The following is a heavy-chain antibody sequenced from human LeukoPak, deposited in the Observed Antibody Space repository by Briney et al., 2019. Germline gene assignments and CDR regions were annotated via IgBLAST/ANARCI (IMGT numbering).Heavy chain of an antibody. D-gene: IGHD1-1*01. V-gene: IGHV1-69*04. CDR2: IIPILGIA. CDR1: GGTFSSYA. J-gene: IGHJ4*02. CDR3: ARMTGTTWGGDY. Sequence: ASVKVSCKASGGTFSSYAISWVRQAPGQGLEWMGRIIPILGIANYAQKFQGRVTITADKSTSTAYMELSSLRSEDTAVYYCARMTGTTWGGDYWGQGTLVTVSS.